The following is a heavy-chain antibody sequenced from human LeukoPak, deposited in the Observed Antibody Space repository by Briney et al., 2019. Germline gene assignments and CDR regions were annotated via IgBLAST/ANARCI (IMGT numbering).Heavy chain of an antibody. D-gene: IGHD5-24*01. CDR2: IIPIFGTA. CDR1: GGTFSSYA. Sequence: SVKVSCKASGGTFSSYAISWVRQAPGQGLEWMGGIIPIFGTANYAQKFQGRVTITADESTSTAYMELSSLRSEDTAVYYCARGRWQPARVPNWFNPWGQGTLVTVSS. J-gene: IGHJ5*02. V-gene: IGHV1-69*13. CDR3: ARGRWQPARVPNWFNP.